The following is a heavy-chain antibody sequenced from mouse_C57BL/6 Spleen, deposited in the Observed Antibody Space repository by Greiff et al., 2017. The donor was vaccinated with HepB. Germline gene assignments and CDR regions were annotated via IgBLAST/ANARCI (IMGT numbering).Heavy chain of an antibody. CDR3: ARGIYYGNYNWDGYAMDY. V-gene: IGHV3-8*01. CDR1: GYSITSDY. J-gene: IGHJ4*01. D-gene: IGHD2-1*01. Sequence: DVKLQESGPGLAKPSQTLSLTCSVTGYSITSDYWNWIRKFPGNKLEYMGYISYSGSTYYNPSLKSRISITRDTSKNQYYLQLNSVTTEDTATYYCARGIYYGNYNWDGYAMDYWGQGTSVTVSS. CDR2: ISYSGST.